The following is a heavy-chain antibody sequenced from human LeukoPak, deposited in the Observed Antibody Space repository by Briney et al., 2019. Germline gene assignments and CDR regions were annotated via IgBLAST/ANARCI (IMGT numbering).Heavy chain of an antibody. CDR2: IYPADSDT. D-gene: IGHD5-24*01. Sequence: GESLKISCKGSGYSFTSYYIGWVRQMPGKGLEWMGIIYPADSDTRYSPSFQGQVTISADSSTSTAYLQWSSLRASDTAMYYCARASRDGYNQNFDHWGQGTLVTVSS. CDR1: GYSFTSYY. V-gene: IGHV5-51*01. J-gene: IGHJ4*02. CDR3: ARASRDGYNQNFDH.